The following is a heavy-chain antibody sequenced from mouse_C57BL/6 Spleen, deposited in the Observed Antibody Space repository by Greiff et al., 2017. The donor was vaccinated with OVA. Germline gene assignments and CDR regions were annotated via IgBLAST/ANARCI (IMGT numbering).Heavy chain of an antibody. Sequence: DVKLVESGGGLVKPGGSLKLSCAASGFTFSSYAMSWVRQTPGKRLEWVATISDGGSYTYYPDNVKGRFTISRDNAKNNLYLQMSHLKSEDTAMYYCARDPYYGNLYYFDYWGQGTTLTVSS. J-gene: IGHJ2*01. CDR2: ISDGGSYT. CDR3: ARDPYYGNLYYFDY. V-gene: IGHV5-4*01. D-gene: IGHD2-10*01. CDR1: GFTFSSYA.